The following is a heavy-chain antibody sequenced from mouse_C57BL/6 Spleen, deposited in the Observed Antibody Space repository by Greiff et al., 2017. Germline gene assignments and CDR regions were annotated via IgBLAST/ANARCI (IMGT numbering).Heavy chain of an antibody. D-gene: IGHD1-1*02. J-gene: IGHJ4*01. Sequence: EVMLVESEGGLVQPGGSMKLSCTASGFTFSDYYMAWVRQVPEKGLEWVANINYDGSSTYYLDSLKSRFIISRDNAKNILYLQMSSLKSEDTATYYCARAGGNYVSLAMDYWGQGTSVTVSS. CDR2: INYDGSST. V-gene: IGHV5-16*01. CDR1: GFTFSDYY. CDR3: ARAGGNYVSLAMDY.